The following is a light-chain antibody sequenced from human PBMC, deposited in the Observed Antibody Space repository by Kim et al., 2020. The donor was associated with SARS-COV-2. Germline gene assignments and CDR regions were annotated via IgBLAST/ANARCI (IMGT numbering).Light chain of an antibody. CDR3: QQYGRSPKT. CDR1: QSVPSNF. CDR2: GAS. Sequence: EIVLTQSPGTLSLSPGESATLSCRASQSVPSNFLAWYQQQPGPAPRLFIYGASSRATGIPDRVSDSGSGTDFTLTISSLEPEDFAVYYCQQYGRSPKTFGQGTKLEI. J-gene: IGKJ2*01. V-gene: IGKV3-20*01.